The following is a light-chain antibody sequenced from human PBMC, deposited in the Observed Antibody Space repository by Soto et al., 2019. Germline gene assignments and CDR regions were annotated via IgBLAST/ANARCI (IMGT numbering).Light chain of an antibody. CDR1: QSLSSTY. CDR3: QQYGSSPLT. CDR2: GAS. J-gene: IGKJ1*01. V-gene: IGKV3-20*01. Sequence: EIVLTQSPGTLSLSPGERATLSCRASQSLSSTYLAWYQQKPGQAPRLLIYGASNRATGIPDRFSGSGSGTDFTLTINSLEPEDFAVYYCQQYGSSPLTFGPGTKVEIK.